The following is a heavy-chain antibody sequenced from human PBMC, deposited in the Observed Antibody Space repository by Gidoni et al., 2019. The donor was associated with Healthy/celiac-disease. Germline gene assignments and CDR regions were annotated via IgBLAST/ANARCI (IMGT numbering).Heavy chain of an antibody. Sequence: QVQLQQWGAGLLKPSETLSLTCAVYGGSFSGYYWSWIRQPPGKGLEWIGEINHSGSTNYHPSLKSRVTISVDTSKNQFSLKLSSVTAADTAVYYCARGGPRDTAMPKGYYGMDAWGQGTTVTVSS. J-gene: IGHJ6*02. CDR3: ARGGPRDTAMPKGYYGMDA. CDR2: INHSGST. V-gene: IGHV4-34*01. CDR1: GGSFSGYY. D-gene: IGHD5-18*01.